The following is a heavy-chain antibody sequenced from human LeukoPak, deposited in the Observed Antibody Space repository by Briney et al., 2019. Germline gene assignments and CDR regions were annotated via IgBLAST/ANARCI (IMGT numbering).Heavy chain of an antibody. CDR2: TYYSGST. Sequence: SETLSLTCTVSGGSISSYYWSWIRQPAGKGLEWIGSTYYSGSTYYNPSLKSRVTISVDTSKNQFSLKLSSVTAADTAVYYCARYRGPGYFDLWGRGTLVTVSS. CDR1: GGSISSYY. D-gene: IGHD2-15*01. J-gene: IGHJ2*01. CDR3: ARYRGPGYFDL. V-gene: IGHV4-59*05.